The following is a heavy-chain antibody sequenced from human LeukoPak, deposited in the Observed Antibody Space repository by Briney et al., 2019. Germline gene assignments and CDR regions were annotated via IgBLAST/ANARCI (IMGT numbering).Heavy chain of an antibody. D-gene: IGHD6-13*01. V-gene: IGHV3-48*03. CDR1: GFAFSSFE. J-gene: IGHJ4*02. CDR3: ARSAAAGTFPDY. Sequence: GGSLRLSCAASGFAFSSFEMNWVRQAPGKGLEWVSYISSSGSTIYYADSVKGRFTISRDNAKNSLYLQMNSLRVEDTAVYYCARSAAAGTFPDYWGQGTLVTVSS. CDR2: ISSSGSTI.